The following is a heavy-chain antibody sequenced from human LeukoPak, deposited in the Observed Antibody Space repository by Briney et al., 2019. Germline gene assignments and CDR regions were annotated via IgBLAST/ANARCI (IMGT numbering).Heavy chain of an antibody. Sequence: SETLSLTYTVSGGSISSSGYYWVWIRQPPGKGLERIGSIYHSGSTYYNPSLKSRITISVDTSKNQFSLKLSSVTAADTAVYYCARTNYGRRWFDPWGQGTLVTVSS. CDR3: ARTNYGRRWFDP. D-gene: IGHD1-7*01. J-gene: IGHJ5*02. CDR1: GGSISSSGYY. V-gene: IGHV4-39*01. CDR2: IYHSGST.